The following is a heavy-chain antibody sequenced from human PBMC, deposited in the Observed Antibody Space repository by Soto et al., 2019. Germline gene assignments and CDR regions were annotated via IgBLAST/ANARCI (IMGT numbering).Heavy chain of an antibody. D-gene: IGHD2-15*01. CDR3: ARPRTSYCSGGSCYSQPYYYYYGMDV. Sequence: QVQLVEYGGGVVQPGRSLRLSCAASGFTFSSYAMHWVRQAPGKGLEWMAVISYDGSNKYYADSVQGRFTISRDNSKNTLYLQMNSLRGGDTAVYYCARPRTSYCSGGSCYSQPYYYYYGMDVWCQGTTVTVSS. J-gene: IGHJ6*02. CDR2: ISYDGSNK. CDR1: GFTFSSYA. V-gene: IGHV3-30-3*01.